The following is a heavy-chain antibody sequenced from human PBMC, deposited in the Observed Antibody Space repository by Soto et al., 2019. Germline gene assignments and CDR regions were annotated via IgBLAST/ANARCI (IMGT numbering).Heavy chain of an antibody. CDR1: GCTFTNYA. V-gene: IGHV3-23*01. D-gene: IGHD2-15*01. CDR2: ISASGGLK. Sequence: EVQLSESGGDLRQPGGSLRLSCAASGCTFTNYAMTWVRQTPGKGLEWVSGISASGGLKYYADSVRGRFTVSRDNSKNILYLQMDNLRDEDTALYYGAREVVAPSGWLDPWGQGTQVTVSS. J-gene: IGHJ5*02. CDR3: AREVVAPSGWLDP.